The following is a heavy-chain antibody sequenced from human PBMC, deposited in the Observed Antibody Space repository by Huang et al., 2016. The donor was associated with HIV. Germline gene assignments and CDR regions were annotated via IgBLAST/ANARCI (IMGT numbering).Heavy chain of an antibody. J-gene: IGHJ4*02. Sequence: QVQLHQWGAGLLRPSETLSLTCAVYGGSFSDFFWSWIRQSPGKGLEWIGEINHSGQSNYNPSLKSRVTIAVDPSKKQFSLKLKSVTAADTSIYYCARGRGSSWSLFDNWGQGSLITVLS. D-gene: IGHD6-13*01. CDR1: GGSFSDFF. CDR2: INHSGQS. V-gene: IGHV4-34*01. CDR3: ARGRGSSWSLFDN.